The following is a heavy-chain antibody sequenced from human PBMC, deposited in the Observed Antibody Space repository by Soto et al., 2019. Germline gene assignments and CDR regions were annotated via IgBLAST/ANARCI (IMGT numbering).Heavy chain of an antibody. D-gene: IGHD3-22*01. CDR2: IRSNGGST. CDR1: GFTFSTYT. CDR3: VIPNYYDTSGYYGPQEMWGY. V-gene: IGHV3-64D*06. J-gene: IGHJ4*02. Sequence: GGSLRLSCSTSGFTFSTYTMHWVRQAPGKGLEYVPAIRSNGGSTYYADSVKGRFTISRDNSKNTLYLQMSSLRPEDTAVYYCVIPNYYDTSGYYGPQEMWGYWGQGTLVTAPQ.